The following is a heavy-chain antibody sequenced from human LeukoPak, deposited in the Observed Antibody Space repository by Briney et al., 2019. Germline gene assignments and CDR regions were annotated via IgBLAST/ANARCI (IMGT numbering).Heavy chain of an antibody. D-gene: IGHD2-8*01. CDR3: ARDGVYAGFDY. J-gene: IGHJ4*02. CDR2: IKDDGSEK. Sequence: QLGGSLRLSCAASGFTFRGYWMTWVGQPQGKGLEWVANIKDDGSEKYYVDSVKGRFTISRDNARNSLYLQMNSLRVEDTAVYYCARDGVYAGFDYWGQGTLVT. V-gene: IGHV3-7*01. CDR1: GFTFRGYW.